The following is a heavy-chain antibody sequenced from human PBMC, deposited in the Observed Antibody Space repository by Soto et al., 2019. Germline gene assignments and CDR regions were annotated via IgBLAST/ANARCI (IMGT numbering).Heavy chain of an antibody. V-gene: IGHV3-48*01. CDR2: ISLGGTTV. CDR1: GFTFRNYN. CDR3: ARDGAYSYGYRSFDY. D-gene: IGHD5-18*01. J-gene: IGHJ4*02. Sequence: GGSLRLSCAASGFTFRNYNMNWVRQAPGKGLEWVAHISLGGTTVDYADSVKGRFTISRDDADNSLFLQMNSLGAEDAAVYYCARDGAYSYGYRSFDYWGQGTLVTVSS.